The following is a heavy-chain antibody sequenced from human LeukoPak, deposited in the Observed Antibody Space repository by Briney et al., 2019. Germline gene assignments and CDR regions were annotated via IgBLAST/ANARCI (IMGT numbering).Heavy chain of an antibody. Sequence: SETLSLTCTVSGGSISSYYWSWIRQPPGKGLEWIGYIYYSGSTNYNPSLKSRVTISVDTSKNQFSLKLSSVTAADTAVYHCARERVSSSWSYYFDYWGQGTLVTVSS. CDR2: IYYSGST. J-gene: IGHJ4*02. CDR1: GGSISSYY. V-gene: IGHV4-59*01. CDR3: ARERVSSSWSYYFDY. D-gene: IGHD6-13*01.